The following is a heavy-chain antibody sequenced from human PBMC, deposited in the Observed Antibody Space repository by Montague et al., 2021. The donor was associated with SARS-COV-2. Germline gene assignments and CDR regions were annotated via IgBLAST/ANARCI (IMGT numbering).Heavy chain of an antibody. CDR3: ARLKAPFCSSTSCYSASWFDP. J-gene: IGHJ5*02. D-gene: IGHD2-2*01. Sequence: SETLSLTCTVSGGSISSSSYYWGWIRQPPGKGLEWIGSIYYSGSTYYNPSLKSRVTISVDTSKNQFSLKLSSVTAADTAVYHCARLKAPFCSSTSCYSASWFDPWGQGTLVTVSS. CDR2: IYYSGST. CDR1: GGSISSSSYY. V-gene: IGHV4-39*01.